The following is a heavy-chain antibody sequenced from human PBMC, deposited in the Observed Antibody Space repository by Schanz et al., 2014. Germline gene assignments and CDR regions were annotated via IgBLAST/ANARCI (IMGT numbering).Heavy chain of an antibody. CDR2: LYTGGST. Sequence: VQLVESGGGVVHPGGSLRLSCAVSGFTVSTNYMTWVRQAPGKGLECVSVLYTGGSTFYAESVRGRFFISRDSSKNTLFLHMNSLRAEDTAVYYCVRDAGRDGYNLAFDVWGQGTLVTVSS. J-gene: IGHJ3*01. CDR3: VRDAGRDGYNLAFDV. CDR1: GFTVSTNY. D-gene: IGHD1-1*01. V-gene: IGHV3-53*01.